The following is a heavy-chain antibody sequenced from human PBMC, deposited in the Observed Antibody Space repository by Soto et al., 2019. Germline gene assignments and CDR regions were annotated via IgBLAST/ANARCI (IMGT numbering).Heavy chain of an antibody. CDR2: IRSKANSYAT. CDR1: GLTFSGSA. D-gene: IGHD5-12*01. J-gene: IGHJ6*02. V-gene: IGHV3-73*02. Sequence: EVQLVESGGGLVQPGGSLKLSCAASGLTFSGSAIHWVRQASGKGLEWVGRIRSKANSYATAYAASVKGRFTISRDDSKNTAYLLMNSLKTEDTSVYYCIRISGYLYNYYGMDVWGQGTTVTVSS. CDR3: IRISGYLYNYYGMDV.